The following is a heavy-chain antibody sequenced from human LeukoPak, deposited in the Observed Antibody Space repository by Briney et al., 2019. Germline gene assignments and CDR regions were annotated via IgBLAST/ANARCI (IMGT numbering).Heavy chain of an antibody. J-gene: IGHJ6*03. CDR3: ARGRHPVTTFVKKGKQKISYYMDV. V-gene: IGHV3-23*01. CDR2: ISGGGGST. CDR1: GFNFTSHA. Sequence: GGSLRLSCPASGFNFTSHAMGWVRQAPGKGLEWVAGISGGGGSTFYADSVKGRFTISRDSSKKTLYLQMNSLTAEDTAVYYCARGRHPVTTFVKKGKQKISYYMDVWGKGTTVTISS. D-gene: IGHD4-17*01.